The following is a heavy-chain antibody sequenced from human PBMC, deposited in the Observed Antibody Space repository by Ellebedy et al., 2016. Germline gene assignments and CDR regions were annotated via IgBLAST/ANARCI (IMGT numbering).Heavy chain of an antibody. D-gene: IGHD6-6*01. V-gene: IGHV1-2*02. J-gene: IGHJ3*02. CDR2: INPNSGGT. Sequence: ASVKVSCXASGYTFTGYYMHWVRQAPGQGLEWMGWINPNSGGTNYAQKFQGRVTMTRDTSISTAYMELSRLRSDDTAVYYCATLPSSWDAFDIWGQGTMVTVSS. CDR3: ATLPSSWDAFDI. CDR1: GYTFTGYY.